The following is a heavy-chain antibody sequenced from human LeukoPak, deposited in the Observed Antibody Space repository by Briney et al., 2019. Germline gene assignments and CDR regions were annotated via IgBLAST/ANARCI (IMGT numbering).Heavy chain of an antibody. Sequence: PSETLSLTCTVSGGSISSSSYYWGWIRQPPGKGLEWIGSIYYSGSTYYNPSLKSRVTISVDTSKNQFSLKLSSVTAADTAVYYCARDPARGESPNWFDPWGQGTLVTVSS. D-gene: IGHD3-16*01. J-gene: IGHJ5*02. V-gene: IGHV4-39*07. CDR3: ARDPARGESPNWFDP. CDR1: GGSISSSSYY. CDR2: IYYSGST.